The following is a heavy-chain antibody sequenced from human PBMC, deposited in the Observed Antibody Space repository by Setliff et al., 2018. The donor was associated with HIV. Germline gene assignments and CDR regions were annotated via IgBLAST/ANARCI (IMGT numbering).Heavy chain of an antibody. D-gene: IGHD4-17*01. CDR1: GYTPTELS. V-gene: IGHV1-24*01. Sequence: ASVKVSCKVSGYTPTELSIHWVRQAPGKGLEWMGGFVPEHSETIYAQKFQGRVTMTEDTSTDTAFMELSGLTSEDTAVYYCATRGDLLGRRASTVTVYYYYLDVWGNGTTVTVS. CDR2: FVPEHSET. J-gene: IGHJ6*03. CDR3: ATRGDLLGRRASTVTVYYYYLDV.